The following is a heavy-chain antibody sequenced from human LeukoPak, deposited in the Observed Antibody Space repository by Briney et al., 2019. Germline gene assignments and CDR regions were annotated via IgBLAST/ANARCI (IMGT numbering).Heavy chain of an antibody. V-gene: IGHV1-46*01. D-gene: IGHD2-2*01. CDR2: INPSGGST. Sequence: ASVKVSCKASGYTFTGYYMHWVRQAPGQGLEWMGIINPSGGSTSYAQKFQGRVTMTRDMSTSTVYMELSSLRSEDTAVYYCAREYQWPESNDAFDIWGQGTMVTVSS. J-gene: IGHJ3*02. CDR1: GYTFTGYY. CDR3: AREYQWPESNDAFDI.